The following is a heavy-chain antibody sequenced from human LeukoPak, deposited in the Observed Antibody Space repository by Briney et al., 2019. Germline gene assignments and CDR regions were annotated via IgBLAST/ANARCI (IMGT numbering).Heavy chain of an antibody. CDR3: ATEYCTNGVCRRYYFDY. CDR2: IRYDGSNK. CDR1: GFTFSSSG. J-gene: IGHJ4*02. Sequence: GGSLRLSCAASGFTFSSSGMHWVRQAPGKGLEWVAYIRYDGSNKYYADSVKSRFTISRDNSKNTLYLQMNSLRAEDTAVYYCATEYCTNGVCRRYYFDYWGQGTLVTVSS. V-gene: IGHV3-30*02. D-gene: IGHD2-8*01.